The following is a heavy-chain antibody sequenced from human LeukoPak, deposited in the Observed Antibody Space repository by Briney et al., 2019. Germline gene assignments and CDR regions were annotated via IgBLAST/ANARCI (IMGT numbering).Heavy chain of an antibody. J-gene: IGHJ6*02. V-gene: IGHV6-1*01. D-gene: IGHD3/OR15-3a*01. CDR2: TYYRSKWYN. CDR1: GDSVSSNSAA. Sequence: SQTLSLTCAISGDSVSSNSAAWNWIRQSPSRGLEWLGRTYYRSKWYNDYAVSVKSRITINPDTSKNQFSLQLNSVTPEDTAVYYCARLFHVDHQDPYYHYGMNVWGQGTTVTVSS. CDR3: ARLFHVDHQDPYYHYGMNV.